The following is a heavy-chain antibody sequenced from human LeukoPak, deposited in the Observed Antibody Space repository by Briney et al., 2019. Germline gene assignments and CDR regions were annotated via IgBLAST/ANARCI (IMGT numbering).Heavy chain of an antibody. CDR2: IHYSGST. Sequence: SETLSLTCTVSGGSMSGYYWTWIRQPPGKGLEWIAYIHYSGSTNYNPSLKSRVTISVDTSKNQFSLKLSSVTAADTAVYYCARHRSGWYRDWGQGTLVTVSS. J-gene: IGHJ4*02. CDR1: GGSMSGYY. V-gene: IGHV4-59*08. D-gene: IGHD6-19*01. CDR3: ARHRSGWYRD.